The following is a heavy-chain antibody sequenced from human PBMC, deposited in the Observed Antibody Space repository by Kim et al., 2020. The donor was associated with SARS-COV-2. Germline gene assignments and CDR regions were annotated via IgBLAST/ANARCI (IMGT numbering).Heavy chain of an antibody. CDR2: ISYDGSNK. Sequence: GGSLRLSCAASGFTFSSYGMHWVRQAPGKGLEWVAVISYDGSNKNYADSVKGRFTISRDNSTNTLYLQMNSLRAEDTAVYYCACFYLHGMDVWGQGTTVTVSS. D-gene: IGHD2-21*01. CDR1: GFTFSSYG. V-gene: IGHV3-30*03. J-gene: IGHJ6*02. CDR3: ACFYLHGMDV.